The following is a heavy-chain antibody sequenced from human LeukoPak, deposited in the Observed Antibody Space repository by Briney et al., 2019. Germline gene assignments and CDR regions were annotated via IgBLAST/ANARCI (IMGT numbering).Heavy chain of an antibody. V-gene: IGHV4-4*07. CDR2: VYSSGST. Sequence: SETLSLTCTVSGGSIRSYYWSWIRQPAGEGLEWIGRVYSSGSTNYNPSLKSRVIMSVDTSKNQFSLKLSSVTAADTAVYYRARDRNGGPEYWGQGTLVTVSS. CDR1: GGSIRSYY. D-gene: IGHD4-23*01. CDR3: ARDRNGGPEY. J-gene: IGHJ4*02.